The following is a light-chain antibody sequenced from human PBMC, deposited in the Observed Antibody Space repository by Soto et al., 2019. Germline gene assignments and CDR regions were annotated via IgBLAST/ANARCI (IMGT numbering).Light chain of an antibody. J-gene: IGLJ1*01. CDR2: DVS. Sequence: SSLTQPPSVYGSPGQSVTISCPGTSSDVGSSNGVSWYQQPPGTAPKLMIYDVSNRPSGVPDRFSGSKSGNTASLTISGLQAEDEADYYCSSYTSSSTYVFGTGTKVTVL. CDR1: SSDVGSSNG. V-gene: IGLV2-18*02. CDR3: SSYTSSSTYV.